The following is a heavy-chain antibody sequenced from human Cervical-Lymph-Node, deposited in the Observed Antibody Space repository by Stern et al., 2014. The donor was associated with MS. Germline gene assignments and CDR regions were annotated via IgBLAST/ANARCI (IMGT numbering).Heavy chain of an antibody. CDR2: IYYSGTT. V-gene: IGHV4-31*03. CDR1: GGSISSDNYY. D-gene: IGHD2-2*01. Sequence: QLVQSGPGLVKPSQTLSLTCTVSGGSISSDNYYWTWIRQHPGQGLEWIGHIYYSGTTYYNPSLKSRVSITVDTSKNLFSLRLSSVTAADTAVYYCARDHFTTSLDVWGHGTTVTVSS. J-gene: IGHJ6*02. CDR3: ARDHFTTSLDV.